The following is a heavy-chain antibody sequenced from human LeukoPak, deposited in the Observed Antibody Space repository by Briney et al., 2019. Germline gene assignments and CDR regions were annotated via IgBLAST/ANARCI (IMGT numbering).Heavy chain of an antibody. CDR1: GFTFSSYW. V-gene: IGHV3-49*04. CDR3: TREEWVTPRGY. J-gene: IGHJ4*02. D-gene: IGHD1-26*01. CDR2: IRSKAYGGTT. Sequence: GGSLRLSCAASGFTFSSYWMSWVRQAPGKGLEWVGFIRSKAYGGTTEYAASVKGRFTISRDDSKSIAYLQMNSLKTEDTAVYYCTREEWVTPRGYWGQGTLVTVSS.